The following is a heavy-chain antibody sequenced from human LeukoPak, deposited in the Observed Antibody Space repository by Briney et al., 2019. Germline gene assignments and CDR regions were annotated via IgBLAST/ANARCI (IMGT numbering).Heavy chain of an antibody. D-gene: IGHD3-22*01. J-gene: IGHJ4*02. Sequence: GGSLRLSCAASGFTFDDYAMHWVRQAPGKGLEWVSGISWNSGSIGYADSVKGRFTISRDNAKNSPYLQMNSLRGEDTAIYYCATDDYDSSGHNYWGQGTLVTVSS. CDR3: ATDDYDSSGHNY. CDR1: GFTFDDYA. CDR2: ISWNSGSI. V-gene: IGHV3-9*01.